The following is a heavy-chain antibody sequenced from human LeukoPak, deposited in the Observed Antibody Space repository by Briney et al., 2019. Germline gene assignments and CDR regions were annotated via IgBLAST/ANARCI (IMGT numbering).Heavy chain of an antibody. J-gene: IGHJ4*02. CDR2: INAGNGDT. D-gene: IGHD2-15*01. CDR3: ARGYCSGGSGYSFDY. Sequence: ASVKVSCKASGYTFTSYAMHWVRQAPGQRLEWMGWINAGNGDTKYSQKFQGRVTITRDTSASTAYMELSSLRSEDTAVYYCARGYCSGGSGYSFDYWGQGTLVTVSS. V-gene: IGHV1-3*01. CDR1: GYTFTSYA.